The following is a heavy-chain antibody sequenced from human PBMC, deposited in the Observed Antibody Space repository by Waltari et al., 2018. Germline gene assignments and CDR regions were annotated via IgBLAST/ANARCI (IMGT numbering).Heavy chain of an antibody. V-gene: IGHV4-61*09. J-gene: IGHJ5*02. CDR3: ARGRYSEAAKVYNWFDP. Sequence: QVQLQESGPGLVKPSQTLSLTCTVSGGSISSGSYYWSWIRQPAGKGLEWSGYIYTSGTTTSNPSLKSRVTISVDTSKNQFSLKLSSVTAADTAVYYCARGRYSEAAKVYNWFDPWGQGTLVTVSS. CDR1: GGSISSGSYY. D-gene: IGHD1-26*01. CDR2: IYTSGTT.